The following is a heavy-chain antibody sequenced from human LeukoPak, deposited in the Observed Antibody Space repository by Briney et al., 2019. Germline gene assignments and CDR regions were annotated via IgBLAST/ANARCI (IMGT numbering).Heavy chain of an antibody. CDR3: ARSPRGLRTLFFDF. J-gene: IGHJ4*02. CDR1: GYTSTDNY. D-gene: IGHD3-10*01. Sequence: ASVKVSRKASGYTSTDNYLHWVRQAPGHGLEWMGWISPNTGTTNYAQNFQGRVTMTRDTSISTAYMELGRLRSDDTAMYYCARSPRGLRTLFFDFWGQGSLVTVSS. V-gene: IGHV1-2*02. CDR2: ISPNTGTT.